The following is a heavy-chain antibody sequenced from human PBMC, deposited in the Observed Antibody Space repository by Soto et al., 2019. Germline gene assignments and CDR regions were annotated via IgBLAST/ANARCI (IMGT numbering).Heavy chain of an antibody. Sequence: SETLSLTCIVSGGSINSSYYWGWIRQPPGKAPEWIGSIYYSGTTYYNPSLKSRVTISVDSSRNQFSLKMTSVTAPDTAVYCCSRFAARPPSEYWGQGLLVTVSS. CDR1: GGSINSSYY. V-gene: IGHV4-39*01. CDR2: IYYSGTT. CDR3: SRFAARPPSEY. D-gene: IGHD6-6*01. J-gene: IGHJ4*02.